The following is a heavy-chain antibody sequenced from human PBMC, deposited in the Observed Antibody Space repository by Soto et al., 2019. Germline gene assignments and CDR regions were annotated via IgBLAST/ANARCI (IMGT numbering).Heavy chain of an antibody. CDR2: IKTKAGGGTA. D-gene: IGHD1-26*01. V-gene: IGHV3-15*07. CDR3: TTDEGGTRY. Sequence: EVQLVESGGGLVKPGGSLRLSCAASGFTFSNAWMNWVRQAPGKGLEWVGRIKTKAGGGTADYAAPVQGRFTISRDDSGDTLYQQMNSLRTGDTADYYCTTDEGGTRYWGQGTLVTVSS. CDR1: GFTFSNAW. J-gene: IGHJ4*02.